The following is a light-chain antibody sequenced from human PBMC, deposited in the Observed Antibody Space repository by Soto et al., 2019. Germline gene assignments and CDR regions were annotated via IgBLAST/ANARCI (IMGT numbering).Light chain of an antibody. CDR1: SSNIGRNS. V-gene: IGLV1-44*01. J-gene: IGLJ1*01. Sequence: QSVLTQAPSVSGTPGQRVTITCSGSSSNIGRNSVNWYQHLPGTAPKLLIYSTNQRPSGVPDRFSGSKSGTSASLAISGLQSGDEAEYYCAAWDDSLLNYVFGTGTKLTVL. CDR2: STN. CDR3: AAWDDSLLNYV.